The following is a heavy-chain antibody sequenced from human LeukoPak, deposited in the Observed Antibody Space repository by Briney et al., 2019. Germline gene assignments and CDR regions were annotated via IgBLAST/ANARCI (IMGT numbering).Heavy chain of an antibody. CDR2: IYYSGST. D-gene: IGHD3-22*01. CDR1: GGSISSYY. CDR3: ARDLGGDSSGYPFDY. J-gene: IGHJ4*02. V-gene: IGHV4-59*12. Sequence: SETLSLTCTVSGGSISSYYWSWIRQPPGKGLEWIGYIYYSGSTNYNPSLKSRVTISVDTSKNQFSLKLSSVTAADTAVYYCARDLGGDSSGYPFDYWGQGTLVTVSS.